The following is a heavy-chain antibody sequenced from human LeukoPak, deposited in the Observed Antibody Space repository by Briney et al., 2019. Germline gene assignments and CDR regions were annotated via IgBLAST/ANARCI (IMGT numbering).Heavy chain of an antibody. CDR1: GGTFSSYA. V-gene: IGHV1-69*13. CDR2: IIPIFGTA. D-gene: IGHD6-6*01. Sequence: SVKVSCKASGGTFSSYAISWVRQALGQGLEWMGGIIPIFGTANYAQKFQGRVTITADESTSTAYMELSSLRSEDTAVYYCARVAASRSSSPWFDPWGQGTLVTVSS. CDR3: ARVAASRSSSPWFDP. J-gene: IGHJ5*02.